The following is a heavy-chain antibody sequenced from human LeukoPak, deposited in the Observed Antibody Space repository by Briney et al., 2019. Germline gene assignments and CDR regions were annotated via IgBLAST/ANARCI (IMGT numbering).Heavy chain of an antibody. V-gene: IGHV4-34*01. J-gene: IGHJ3*02. CDR3: ARDHRGYNWNVRAFDI. CDR2: IYYSGST. D-gene: IGHD1-1*01. Sequence: SETLSLTCAVYGGSFNNYYWSWIRQPPGKGLEWIGSIYYSGSTYYNPSLKSRVTISVDTSKNQFSLKLSSVTAADTAVYYCARDHRGYNWNVRAFDIWGQGTMVTVSS. CDR1: GGSFNNYY.